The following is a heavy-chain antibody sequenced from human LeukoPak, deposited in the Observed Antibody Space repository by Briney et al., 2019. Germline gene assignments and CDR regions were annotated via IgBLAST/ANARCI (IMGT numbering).Heavy chain of an antibody. CDR2: ISSSSSYI. Sequence: TGGSLRLSCAASGFTFSSYSMNWVRQAPGKGLEWVSSISSSSSYIYYADSVKGRFTISRDNAKNSLYLQMNSLRAEDTAVYYCARARYSSSNFDYWGQGTLVTVSS. V-gene: IGHV3-21*01. D-gene: IGHD6-6*01. CDR1: GFTFSSYS. CDR3: ARARYSSSNFDY. J-gene: IGHJ4*02.